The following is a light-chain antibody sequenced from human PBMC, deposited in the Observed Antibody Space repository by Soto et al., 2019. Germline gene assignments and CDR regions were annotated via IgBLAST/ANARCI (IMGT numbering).Light chain of an antibody. V-gene: IGKV3-11*01. Sequence: EIVLTQSPATLSLSPGERASLSCRASQSISVYLAWYQQKPGQAPRLLIYAASNRATGIPARFSGSGSGTDFTLTISSPEPEDFAVYYCHQRTRWPLTFGGGTKVEIK. CDR3: HQRTRWPLT. CDR1: QSISVY. CDR2: AAS. J-gene: IGKJ4*01.